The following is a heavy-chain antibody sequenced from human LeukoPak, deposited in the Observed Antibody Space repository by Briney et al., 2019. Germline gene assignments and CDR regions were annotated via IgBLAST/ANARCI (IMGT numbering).Heavy chain of an antibody. D-gene: IGHD1-26*01. Sequence: SQTLSLTCAISGDSVSSNSVAWNGIRQSPSRGLEWLGRTYYMSKWYNDYAVSVKSRITINPDTPKNQFFLQLNSVTPEDTAVYYCARGAYRAFDYWGQGTLVTVSS. V-gene: IGHV6-1*01. CDR1: GDSVSSNSVA. J-gene: IGHJ4*02. CDR2: TYYMSKWYN. CDR3: ARGAYRAFDY.